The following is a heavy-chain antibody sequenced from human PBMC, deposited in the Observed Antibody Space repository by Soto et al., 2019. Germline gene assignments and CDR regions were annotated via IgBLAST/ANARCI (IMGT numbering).Heavy chain of an antibody. CDR2: ISGSGGST. CDR1: GFTFSSYA. CDR3: AKARGDYIWGSYRYGPSFDY. D-gene: IGHD3-16*02. J-gene: IGHJ4*02. V-gene: IGHV3-23*01. Sequence: EVQLLESGGGLVQPGGSLRLSCAASGFTFSSYAMSWVRQAPGKGLEWVSAISGSGGSTYYADSVKGRFTISRDNSKNPLYLQMNSLRAEDTAVYYCAKARGDYIWGSYRYGPSFDYWGQGTLVTVSS.